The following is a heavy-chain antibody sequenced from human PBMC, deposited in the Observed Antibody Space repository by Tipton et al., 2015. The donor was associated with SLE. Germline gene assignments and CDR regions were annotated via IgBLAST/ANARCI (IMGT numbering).Heavy chain of an antibody. V-gene: IGHV3-30*04. CDR2: ISYDGGNK. Sequence: RSLRLSCAASGFTFSNYAMHWVRQAPGKGLEWVAVISYDGGNKYYADSVKGRFTISRDNSKNTLYLQMNSLRAEDTAVYYCARDLSGWPIDYWGQGTLVTVSS. CDR1: GFTFSNYA. CDR3: ARDLSGWPIDY. D-gene: IGHD6-19*01. J-gene: IGHJ4*02.